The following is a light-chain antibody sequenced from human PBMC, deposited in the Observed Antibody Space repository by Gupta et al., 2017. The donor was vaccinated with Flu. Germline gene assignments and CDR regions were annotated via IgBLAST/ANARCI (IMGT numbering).Light chain of an antibody. V-gene: IGLV1-40*01. J-gene: IGLJ1*01. CDR3: QSYDSSLSGYV. Sequence: QSVLTQPPSVSGAPGQRVTISCTGSSSNIGTVYDVHWYQQLPGTAPKLLIYGNNTRPSGVPDRFSCSKYGTSASLAITGLQAEDEADYYCQSYDSSLSGYVFGTGTKVTVL. CDR2: GNN. CDR1: SSNIGTVYD.